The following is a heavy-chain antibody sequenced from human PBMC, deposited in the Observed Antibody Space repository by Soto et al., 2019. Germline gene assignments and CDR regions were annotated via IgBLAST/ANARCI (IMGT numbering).Heavy chain of an antibody. J-gene: IGHJ6*02. CDR1: GGSISSSSYY. V-gene: IGHV4-39*01. CDR3: ARLGCSSTSCAPHHTYGMDV. D-gene: IGHD2-2*01. CDR2: IYYSGNT. Sequence: QLQLQESGPGLVKPSETLSLTCTVSGGSISSSSYYWGWIRQPPGKGLEWIGSIYYSGNTYYNPSLKSRVTISVDTSKNQFSLKLSSVTAADTAVYYCARLGCSSTSCAPHHTYGMDVWGQGTTVTVSS.